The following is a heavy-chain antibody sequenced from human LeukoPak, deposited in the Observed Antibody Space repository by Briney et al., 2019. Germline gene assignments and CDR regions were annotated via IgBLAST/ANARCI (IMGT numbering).Heavy chain of an antibody. CDR3: ARGRGPVWFGENWFDP. CDR1: GGSFSGYY. CDR2: INHSGST. D-gene: IGHD3-10*01. V-gene: IGHV4-34*01. Sequence: PSETLSLTCAVYGGSFSGYYWSWIRQPPGKGLEWIGEINHSGSTNYNPSLKSRVTMSVDTSKNQFSLKLSSVTAADTAVYYCARGRGPVWFGENWFDPWGQGTLVTVSS. J-gene: IGHJ5*02.